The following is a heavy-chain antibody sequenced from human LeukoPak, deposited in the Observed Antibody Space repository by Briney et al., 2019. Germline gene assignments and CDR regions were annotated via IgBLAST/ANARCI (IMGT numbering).Heavy chain of an antibody. CDR2: IKQDGSDK. V-gene: IGHV3-7*01. CDR1: GFTFSTYW. CDR3: AKAVHGWGFDY. Sequence: PGGSLRLSCAASGFTFSTYWMSWVRQAPGKGLEWVANIKQDGSDKYYADSVKGRFTISRDNSKNTLYLQMNSLRAEDTAVYYCAKAVHGWGFDYWGQGTLVTVSS. J-gene: IGHJ4*02. D-gene: IGHD3-10*01.